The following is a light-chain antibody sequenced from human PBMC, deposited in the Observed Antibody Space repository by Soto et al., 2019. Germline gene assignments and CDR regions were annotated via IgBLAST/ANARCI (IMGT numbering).Light chain of an antibody. CDR3: GTWDSSLPVSVV. Sequence: QSVLTQPPSVSAAPGEKVSISCSGGSSNIGSTYVSWYQQLPGAAPKLLIYDNNKRPSGIPDRFSGSTSGTSATLGITGLQTGDEADYYCGTWDSSLPVSVVFGGGTKLTVL. CDR1: SSNIGSTY. CDR2: DNN. J-gene: IGLJ2*01. V-gene: IGLV1-51*01.